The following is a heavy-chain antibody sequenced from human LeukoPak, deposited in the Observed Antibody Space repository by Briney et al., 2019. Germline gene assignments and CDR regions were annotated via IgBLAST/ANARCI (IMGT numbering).Heavy chain of an antibody. CDR2: IYNGDNT. Sequence: GGSLRFSCVASRSTVSNNDMNWVRQAPGKGLEWVSVIYNGDNTYYADSVQGRFTISKDNSKNTLYLQMNSLRPEDTAVYFCARASRLLAFDSWGEGPPVTVSS. V-gene: IGHV3-66*01. J-gene: IGHJ4*02. D-gene: IGHD2-21*01. CDR3: ARASRLLAFDS. CDR1: RSTVSNND.